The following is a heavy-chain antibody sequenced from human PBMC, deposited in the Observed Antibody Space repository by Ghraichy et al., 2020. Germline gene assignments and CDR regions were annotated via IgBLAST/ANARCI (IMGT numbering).Heavy chain of an antibody. CDR1: GGSISSYY. D-gene: IGHD7-27*01. CDR3: ARELLVRAGDEYFDY. J-gene: IGHJ4*02. Sequence: SETLSLTCTVSGGSISSYYWSWIRQPPGKGLEWIGYIYYSGSTNYNPSLKSRVTISVDTSKNQFSLKLSSVTAADTAVYYCARELLVRAGDEYFDYWGQGTLVTVSS. CDR2: IYYSGST. V-gene: IGHV4-59*01.